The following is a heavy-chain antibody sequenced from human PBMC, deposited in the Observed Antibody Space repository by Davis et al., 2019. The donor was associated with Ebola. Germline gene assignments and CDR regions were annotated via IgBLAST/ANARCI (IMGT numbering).Heavy chain of an antibody. J-gene: IGHJ6*02. V-gene: IGHV4-30-4*01. Sequence: MPSETLSLTCAVYGGSFSDYYWSWIRQPPGKGLEWIGYIYYSGSTYYNPSLKSRVTISVDTSKNQFSLKLSSVTAADPAVYYCARDRWQMRYCSGGSCYGGYYYGMDVWGQGTTVTVSS. CDR3: ARDRWQMRYCSGGSCYGGYYYGMDV. CDR1: GGSFSDYY. D-gene: IGHD2-15*01. CDR2: IYYSGST.